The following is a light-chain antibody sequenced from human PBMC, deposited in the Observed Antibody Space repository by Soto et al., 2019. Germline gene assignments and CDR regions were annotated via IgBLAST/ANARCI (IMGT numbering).Light chain of an antibody. CDR3: MLSSGDARPV. CDR1: TGAVTSGHY. J-gene: IGLJ2*01. Sequence: QAVVTQDPSLTVSPGGTVTLTCGSSTGAVTSGHYPYWFQQKPGQAPRTLIYDTSNKHSWTPARFSGSLLGDKAALTLSGAQPEDEAEYYCMLSSGDARPVFGGGTKLTVL. CDR2: DTS. V-gene: IGLV7-46*01.